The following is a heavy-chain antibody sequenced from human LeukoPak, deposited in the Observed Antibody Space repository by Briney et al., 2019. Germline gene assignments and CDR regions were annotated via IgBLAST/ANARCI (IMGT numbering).Heavy chain of an antibody. V-gene: IGHV4-39*07. CDR3: ARAGKQLDNY. CDR1: GASINSDNYY. CDR2: INHSGST. J-gene: IGHJ4*02. D-gene: IGHD1-1*01. Sequence: SQTLSLTCTVSGASINSDNYYWSWIRQPPGKGLEWIGEINHSGSTNYNPSLKSRVTISVDTSKNQFSLKLSSVTAADTAVYYCARAGKQLDNYWGQGTLVTVSS.